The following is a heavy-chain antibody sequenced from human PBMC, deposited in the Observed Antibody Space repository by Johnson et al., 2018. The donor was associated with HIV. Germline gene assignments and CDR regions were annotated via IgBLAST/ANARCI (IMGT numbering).Heavy chain of an antibody. CDR3: AKDLFTEREDDAFDI. Sequence: QEKLVESGGGLVQPGGSLRLSCAASGFTFSSYAIHWVRQAPGKGLEWVAIISYDGSNKYYADSVKGRFTISRDNSKNTLYLQMNSLRAEDTAVYYCAKDLFTEREDDAFDIWGQGTMVTVSS. CDR2: ISYDGSNK. D-gene: IGHD1-26*01. J-gene: IGHJ3*02. CDR1: GFTFSSYA. V-gene: IGHV3-30*04.